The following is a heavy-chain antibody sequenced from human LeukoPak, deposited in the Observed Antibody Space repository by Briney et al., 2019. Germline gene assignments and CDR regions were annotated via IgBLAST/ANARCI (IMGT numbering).Heavy chain of an antibody. J-gene: IGHJ4*02. CDR2: ISSDSSSFK. Sequence: PGGSLRLSCAASGFTFSSYHFHWVRQAPGKGLEWVSSISSDSSSFKYYAHSVQGRFTISRDNARNSMYLQMNSLKTEDTAVYYCTTDSGSGYSSGWQDLWAFDYWGQGTLVTVSS. CDR3: TTDSGSGYSSGWQDLWAFDY. D-gene: IGHD6-19*01. V-gene: IGHV3-21*03. CDR1: GFTFSSYH.